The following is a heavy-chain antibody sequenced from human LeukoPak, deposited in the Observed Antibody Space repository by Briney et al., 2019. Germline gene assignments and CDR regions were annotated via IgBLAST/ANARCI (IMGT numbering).Heavy chain of an antibody. CDR1: GFTFSSYA. Sequence: GGSLRLSCAASGFTFSSYAMSWVRQAPGKGLEWVSAISGSGGSTYYADSVKGRFTISRDNAKNSLYLQMNSLRAEDTAVYYCARNPGEMATISSAFDYWGQGSLVTVSS. CDR3: ARNPGEMATISSAFDY. V-gene: IGHV3-23*01. CDR2: ISGSGGST. D-gene: IGHD5-24*01. J-gene: IGHJ4*02.